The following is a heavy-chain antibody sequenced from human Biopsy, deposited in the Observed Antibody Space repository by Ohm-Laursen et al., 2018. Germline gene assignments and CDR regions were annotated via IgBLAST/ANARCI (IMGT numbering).Heavy chain of an antibody. CDR1: GDSLSSGPDN. D-gene: IGHD5-18*01. CDR2: IYSGGST. V-gene: IGHV4-61*01. J-gene: IGHJ4*02. CDR3: ARGSSYGYDFDY. Sequence: GTLSLTCTVSGDSLSSGPDNWSWIRQPPGQGLEYIGFIYSGGSTNFNPSLKSRVTISVDTSKNQFSLKLSSVTAADTAVYFCARGSSYGYDFDYWGQGTLVAVSS.